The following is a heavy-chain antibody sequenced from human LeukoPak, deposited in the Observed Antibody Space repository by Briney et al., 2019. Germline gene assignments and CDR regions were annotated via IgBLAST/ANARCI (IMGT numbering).Heavy chain of an antibody. D-gene: IGHD3-9*01. CDR1: GGSISSYY. CDR3: ARGSASYDILTGYYPLYYFDY. CDR2: IYTSGST. Sequence: SETLSLTCTVSGGSISSYYWSWIRQPAGKGLEWIGRIYTSGSTNYNPSLKSRVTMSVDTSKNQLSLKLSSVTAADTAVYYCARGSASYDILTGYYPLYYFDYWGQGTLVTVSS. J-gene: IGHJ4*02. V-gene: IGHV4-4*07.